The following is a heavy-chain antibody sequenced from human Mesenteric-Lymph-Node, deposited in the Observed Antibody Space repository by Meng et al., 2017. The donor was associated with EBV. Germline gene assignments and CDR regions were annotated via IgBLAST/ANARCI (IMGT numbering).Heavy chain of an antibody. Sequence: EWQFVESGGGVVQPGGSLKLFCAASGFTFDDFGMHWVRQAPGKGLEWVSLISWDGVSTYYADSVKGRFSISRDNSKNSLYLQMTSLRAEDTALYYCAKDFDSGSWFDIWGQGTLVTVSS. CDR3: AKDFDSGSWFDI. CDR1: GFTFDDFG. D-gene: IGHD6-13*01. J-gene: IGHJ5*02. CDR2: ISWDGVST. V-gene: IGHV3-43D*03.